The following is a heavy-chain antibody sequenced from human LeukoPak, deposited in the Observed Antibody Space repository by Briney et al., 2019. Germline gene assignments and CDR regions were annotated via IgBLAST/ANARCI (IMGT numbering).Heavy chain of an antibody. CDR1: GGSISSGSYY. D-gene: IGHD4-17*01. CDR3: ARLTTVTTYYFDY. J-gene: IGHJ4*02. CDR2: IYTSGST. Sequence: PSQTLSLTCTVSGGSISSGSYYWSWIRQPAGKGLEWIGRIYTSGSTNYNPSLKSRVTISVDTSKNQFSLKLSSVTAADTAVYYRARLTTVTTYYFDYWGQGTLVTVSS. V-gene: IGHV4-61*02.